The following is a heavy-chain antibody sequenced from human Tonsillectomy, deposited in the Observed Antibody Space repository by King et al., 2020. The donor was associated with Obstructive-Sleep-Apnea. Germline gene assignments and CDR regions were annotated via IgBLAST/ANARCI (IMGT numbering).Heavy chain of an antibody. Sequence: VQLVESGGGLVQPGGSLRLSCAASGFTSSGYWMNWVRQAPGKGLEWVANIKQDGSEKNYVDSVRGRFTISRDNAKNSLYLQMNSLRAEDTAVYYCARDRVYFDSSGNYDALDIWGQGTMVTVSS. J-gene: IGHJ3*02. CDR3: ARDRVYFDSSGNYDALDI. CDR1: GFTSSGYW. V-gene: IGHV3-7*01. D-gene: IGHD3-22*01. CDR2: IKQDGSEK.